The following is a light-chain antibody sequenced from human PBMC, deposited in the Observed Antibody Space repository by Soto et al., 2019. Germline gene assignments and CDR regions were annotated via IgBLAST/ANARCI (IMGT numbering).Light chain of an antibody. Sequence: EIVLTQSPGTLSLSPGERATLSCRASQSVSSSYLAWYQQKPGQAPRLLIYGASSRATGIPDRFSGSGSGTDFTHTISRLEPEDFAVYYCQQYGSSPPVTFGGGTKVEIK. CDR1: QSVSSSY. CDR3: QQYGSSPPVT. J-gene: IGKJ4*01. V-gene: IGKV3-20*01. CDR2: GAS.